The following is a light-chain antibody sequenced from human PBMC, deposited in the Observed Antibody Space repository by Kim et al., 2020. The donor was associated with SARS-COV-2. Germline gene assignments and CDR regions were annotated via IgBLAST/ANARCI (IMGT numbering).Light chain of an antibody. Sequence: GKTKTISCTRSAGSIDDNYVQWYQQRPGGVPIIVIYEDDQRPSGVSDRFSGSIDNSSNSASLTISGLKTEDEADYYCQSYNRSNVVFGGGTQLTVL. CDR1: AGSIDDNY. V-gene: IGLV6-57*03. CDR3: QSYNRSNVV. CDR2: EDD. J-gene: IGLJ2*01.